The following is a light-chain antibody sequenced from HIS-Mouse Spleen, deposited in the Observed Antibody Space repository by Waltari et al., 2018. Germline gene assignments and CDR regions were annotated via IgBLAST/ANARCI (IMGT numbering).Light chain of an antibody. CDR3: CSYAGSSTWV. J-gene: IGLJ3*02. CDR2: EGS. Sequence: QSALTQPASVSGSPGQSITLSCTGTSSDVGRYHLFSWYQQHPGKAPKLMIYEGSKRPSGVSNRFSGSKSGNTASLTISGLQAEDEADYYCCSYAGSSTWVFGGGTKLTVL. CDR1: SSDVGRYHL. V-gene: IGLV2-23*01.